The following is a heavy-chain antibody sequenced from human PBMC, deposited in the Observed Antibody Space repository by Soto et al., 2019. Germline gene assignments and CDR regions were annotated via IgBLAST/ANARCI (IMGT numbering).Heavy chain of an antibody. CDR2: IIPIFGTA. CDR3: ARVYYDSSGYYYDYFDY. CDR1: GGTFSSYA. V-gene: IGHV1-69*12. D-gene: IGHD3-22*01. Sequence: QVQLVQSGAEVKKPGSSVKVSCKASGGTFSSYAITWVRQAPGQGLEWMGGIIPIFGTANYAQKFQGRVTITADESTSTAYMELRSLRSEDTAVYYCARVYYDSSGYYYDYFDYWGQGTLVTVSS. J-gene: IGHJ4*02.